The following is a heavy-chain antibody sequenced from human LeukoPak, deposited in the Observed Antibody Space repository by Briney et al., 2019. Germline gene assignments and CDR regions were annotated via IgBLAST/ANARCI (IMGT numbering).Heavy chain of an antibody. J-gene: IGHJ4*02. CDR2: IIPIFGTA. CDR3: ASHASIAARVDY. Sequence: SVKVSCKASGGTFSSYAISWVRQAPGQGLEWMGGIIPIFGTANYAQKFQGRVTITADKSTSTAYMELSSLRSEDPAVYYCASHASIAARVDYWGQGTLVTVSS. D-gene: IGHD6-6*01. CDR1: GGTFSSYA. V-gene: IGHV1-69*06.